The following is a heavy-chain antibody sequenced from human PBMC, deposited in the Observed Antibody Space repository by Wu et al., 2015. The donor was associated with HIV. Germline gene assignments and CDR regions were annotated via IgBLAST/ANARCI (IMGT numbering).Heavy chain of an antibody. CDR2: IIPIFGTA. V-gene: IGHV1-69*13. CDR1: GGTFSSYA. Sequence: QVQLVQSGAEVKKPGSSVKVSCKASGGTFSSYAISWVRQAPGQGLEWMGRIIPIFGTANYAQKFQGRVTITADESTSTAYMELSSLRSEDTAVYYCARTGYYYGSGSPKGAFDIWGQGQMVTVLF. J-gene: IGHJ3*02. D-gene: IGHD3-10*01. CDR3: ARTGYYYGSGSPKGAFDI.